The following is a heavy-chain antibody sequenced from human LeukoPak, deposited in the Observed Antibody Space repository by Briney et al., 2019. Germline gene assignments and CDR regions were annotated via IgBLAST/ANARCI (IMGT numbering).Heavy chain of an antibody. CDR3: ARAGP. CDR1: GFTFSSFE. CDR2: ISSTGTTT. J-gene: IGHJ5*02. V-gene: IGHV3-48*03. Sequence: GGSLRLSCAASGFTFSSFEMNWVRQAPGKGLEWVSYISSTGTTTYYADSVKGRFAISRDNAKNSLYLQMNSLTAEDTAVYYCARAGPWGQGTLVTVSS.